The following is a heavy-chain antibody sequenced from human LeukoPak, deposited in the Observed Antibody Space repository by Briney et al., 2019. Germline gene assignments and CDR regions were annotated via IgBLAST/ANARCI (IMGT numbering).Heavy chain of an antibody. Sequence: SETLSLTCTVSGGSISSSSYYWGWIRQPPGKGLEWIGSIYYSGSTYYNPSLKSRVTISVDTSKNQFSLKLSSVTAADTAVYYCARDPSYYDILTGAISPYWYFDLWGRGTLVTVSS. CDR1: GGSISSSSYY. CDR3: ARDPSYYDILTGAISPYWYFDL. CDR2: IYYSGST. V-gene: IGHV4-39*07. J-gene: IGHJ2*01. D-gene: IGHD3-9*01.